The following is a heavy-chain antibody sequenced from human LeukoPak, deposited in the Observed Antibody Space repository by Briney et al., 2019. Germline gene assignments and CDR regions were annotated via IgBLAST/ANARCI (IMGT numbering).Heavy chain of an antibody. CDR1: GRTFSSYA. J-gene: IGHJ4*02. CDR3: ARGDLVVTAGYYFDY. CDR2: IIPIFGTA. Sequence: SVKVSCKASGRTFSSYAISWVRQAPGQGLEWMGGIIPIFGTANYAQKLQGRVTITADKSTSTAYMELSSLRSEDTAVYYCARGDLVVTAGYYFDYWGQGTLVTVSS. V-gene: IGHV1-69*06. D-gene: IGHD2-21*02.